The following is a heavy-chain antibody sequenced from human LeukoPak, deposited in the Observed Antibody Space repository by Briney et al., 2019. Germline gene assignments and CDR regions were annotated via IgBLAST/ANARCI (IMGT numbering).Heavy chain of an antibody. CDR2: INPNSGGT. Sequence: ASVKVSCKASGYTFTDFYMLWVRQAPGQGLEWLGWINPNSGGTDYAQKFQGRVTMTRDTSTSTAYMELSRLRSDDTAVYHCARDGDPFIDYWGQGTLVTVSS. CDR1: GYTFTDFY. V-gene: IGHV1-2*02. D-gene: IGHD4-17*01. J-gene: IGHJ4*02. CDR3: ARDGDPFIDY.